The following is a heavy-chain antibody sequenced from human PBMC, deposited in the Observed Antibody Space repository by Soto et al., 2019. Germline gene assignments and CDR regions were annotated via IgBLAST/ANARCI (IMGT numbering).Heavy chain of an antibody. J-gene: IGHJ4*02. CDR1: GGSISSYY. CDR2: IYYSGST. D-gene: IGHD6-6*01. Sequence: SETLSLTCTVSGGSISSYYWSWIRQPPGKGLEWIGYIYYSGSTNYNPSLKSRVTISVDTSKNQFSLKLSSVTAADTAVYYCARVRGIAARPYYFDYWGQGTLVTVSS. V-gene: IGHV4-59*01. CDR3: ARVRGIAARPYYFDY.